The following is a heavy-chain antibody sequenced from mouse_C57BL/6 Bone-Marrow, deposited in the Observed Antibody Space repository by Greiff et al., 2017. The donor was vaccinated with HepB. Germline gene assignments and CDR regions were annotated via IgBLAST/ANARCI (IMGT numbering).Heavy chain of an antibody. J-gene: IGHJ2*01. Sequence: VQLQESGPELVKPGASVKLSCKASGYTFTSYDINWVKQRPGQGLEWIGWIYPRDGSTKYNEKFKGKATLTVDTSSSTAYMELHSLTSEDSAVYFCARPYYGRGYYFDYWGQGTTLTVSS. CDR1: GYTFTSYD. D-gene: IGHD1-1*01. CDR2: IYPRDGST. CDR3: ARPYYGRGYYFDY. V-gene: IGHV1-85*01.